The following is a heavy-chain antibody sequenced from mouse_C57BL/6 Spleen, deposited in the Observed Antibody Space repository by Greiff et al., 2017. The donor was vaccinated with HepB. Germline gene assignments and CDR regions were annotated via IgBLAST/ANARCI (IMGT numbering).Heavy chain of an antibody. CDR1: GYSITSGYY. J-gene: IGHJ2*01. CDR2: ISYDGSN. CDR3: ARRTAQATYYFDY. V-gene: IGHV3-6*01. Sequence: EVQLQQSGPGLVKPSQSLSLTCSVTGYSITSGYYWNWIRQFPGNKLEWMGYISYDGSNNYNPSLKNRISITRDTSKNQFFLKLNSVTTEDTATYYCARRTAQATYYFDYWGQGTTLTVSS. D-gene: IGHD3-2*02.